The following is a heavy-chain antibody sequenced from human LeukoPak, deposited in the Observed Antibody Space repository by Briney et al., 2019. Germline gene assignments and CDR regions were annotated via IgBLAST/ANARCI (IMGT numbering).Heavy chain of an antibody. CDR3: AKEVRESAWFYFDH. V-gene: IGHV3-23*01. CDR2: IRSTGEST. D-gene: IGHD3-10*01. J-gene: IGHJ4*02. CDR1: GFTFRTYA. Sequence: QPGGSLRLSCAASGFTFRTYAMGWVRQAPGKGLEWVSSIRSTGESTYYADSVKGRFTISRDNSRNTLYLQMNSLRAEDTAVYYCAKEVRESAWFYFDHWGQGTLATVSS.